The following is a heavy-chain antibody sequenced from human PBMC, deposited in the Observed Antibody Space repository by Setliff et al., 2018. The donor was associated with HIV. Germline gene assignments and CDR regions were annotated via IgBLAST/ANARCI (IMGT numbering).Heavy chain of an antibody. J-gene: IGHJ5*02. CDR1: GGSFSGYY. V-gene: IGHV4-34*01. CDR2: INHSGST. Sequence: PSETLSLTCAVYGGSFSGYYWSWIRQPPGKGLEWVGEINHSGSTNYNPSLKSRVTISVDTSKNQFSLKLSSVTAADTAVYYCATLNFPLNWFDPWGQGTPVTVSS. CDR3: ATLNFPLNWFDP.